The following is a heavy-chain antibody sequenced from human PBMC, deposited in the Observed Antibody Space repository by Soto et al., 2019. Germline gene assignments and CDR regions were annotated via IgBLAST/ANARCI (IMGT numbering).Heavy chain of an antibody. CDR3: ARDRYYYDSEGYYYFFDY. CDR1: GDSISNSNYY. J-gene: IGHJ4*02. D-gene: IGHD3-22*01. Sequence: KTSETLSLTCTVSGDSISNSNYYWSWIRQHPGKGLEWIGHIYHSGSTYYNPSLESRLTISVDTSKNQFSLKLRSVTAADTAVYYCARDRYYYDSEGYYYFFDYWGRGTLVTVSS. CDR2: IYHSGST. V-gene: IGHV4-31*03.